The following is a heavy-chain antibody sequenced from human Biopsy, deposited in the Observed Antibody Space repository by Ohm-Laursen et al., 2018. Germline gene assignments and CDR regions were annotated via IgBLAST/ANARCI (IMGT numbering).Heavy chain of an antibody. CDR1: GGSVSSNTNY. V-gene: IGHV4-39*01. CDR3: ARHPTGFWFDP. CDR2: IFYSGII. J-gene: IGHJ5*02. Sequence: GTLSLTCPVSGGSVSSNTNYWAWIRQPPGKGLEWIGSIFYSGIIYYNPSLKSRVSISVDTSKTQFSLNLNSVTAADTAVHYCARHPTGFWFDPWGQGTLVIVSS.